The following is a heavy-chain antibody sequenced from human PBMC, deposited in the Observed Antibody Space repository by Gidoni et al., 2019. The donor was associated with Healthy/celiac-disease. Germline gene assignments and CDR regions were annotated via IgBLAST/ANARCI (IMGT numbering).Heavy chain of an antibody. CDR1: GFTLSSYA. J-gene: IGHJ5*02. Sequence: QVQLVESGGGVVQPGRSLRPPCAASGFTLSSYAMHWVRQAPGKGLEWVAVISYDGSNKYYADSVKGRFTISRDNSKNTLYLQMNSLRAEDTAVYYCAREGIAAAGRKKKLNWFDPWGQGTLVTVSS. CDR3: AREGIAAAGRKKKLNWFDP. D-gene: IGHD6-13*01. CDR2: ISYDGSNK. V-gene: IGHV3-30-3*01.